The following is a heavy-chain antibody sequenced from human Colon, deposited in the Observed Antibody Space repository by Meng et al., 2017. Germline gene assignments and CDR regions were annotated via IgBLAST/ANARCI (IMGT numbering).Heavy chain of an antibody. V-gene: IGHV3-11*01. D-gene: IGHD3-16*01. CDR3: ARNLFGDY. CDR1: GFIFSYFY. J-gene: IGHJ4*02. CDR2: ISSRGGII. Sequence: QVRLVEPVGGLVKSGGSLSLSCAVSGFIFSYFYITRFRQAPGKGLEWVSYISSRGGIIHYADSVRGRFTISRDNANNSVFLQMNSLRAEDTAVYYCARNLFGDYWGQGILVTVSS.